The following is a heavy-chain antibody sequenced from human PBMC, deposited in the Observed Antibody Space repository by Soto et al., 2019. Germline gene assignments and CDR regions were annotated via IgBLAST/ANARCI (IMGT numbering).Heavy chain of an antibody. CDR2: IIPILGIA. CDR1: GDTFSSYT. V-gene: IGHV1-69*08. J-gene: IGHJ4*02. CDR3: ARDAPREYYYDSSGYLFDY. Sequence: QVQLVQSGAEVKKPGSSVKVSCKASGDTFSSYTISWVRQAPGQGLEWMGRIIPILGIANYAQKFQGRVTITADKSTSTAYMELSSLRSEDTGVYYCARDAPREYYYDSSGYLFDYWGRRTLVTVSS. D-gene: IGHD3-22*01.